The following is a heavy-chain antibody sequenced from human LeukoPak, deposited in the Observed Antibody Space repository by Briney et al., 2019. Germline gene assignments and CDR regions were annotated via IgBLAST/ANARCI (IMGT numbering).Heavy chain of an antibody. CDR2: ISYDGSNK. D-gene: IGHD3-3*01. V-gene: IGHV3-30-3*01. CDR1: GFTVSSYT. J-gene: IGHJ5*02. Sequence: PGGSLRLSCAASGFTVSSYTIHWVRQAPGKGLEWVTIISYDGSNKYYADSVKGRFTISRDNSKNTLYLQMNSLRAEDTAVYYCARGGQGYDLNWFDPWGQGTLVTVSS. CDR3: ARGGQGYDLNWFDP.